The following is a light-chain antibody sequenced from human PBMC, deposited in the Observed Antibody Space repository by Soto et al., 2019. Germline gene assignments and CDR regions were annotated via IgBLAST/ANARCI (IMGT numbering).Light chain of an antibody. CDR1: QDISDY. V-gene: IGKV1-9*01. CDR3: QQYNSYPWT. CDR2: AAS. Sequence: DIQLTQSPSFLSASVGDRVTITCRASQDISDYLAWYQQRPGKAPKLLIYAASTLQSGVPSRFSGSGSGTEFTLTISSLQPEDFATYYCQQYNSYPWTFGQGTKVDIK. J-gene: IGKJ1*01.